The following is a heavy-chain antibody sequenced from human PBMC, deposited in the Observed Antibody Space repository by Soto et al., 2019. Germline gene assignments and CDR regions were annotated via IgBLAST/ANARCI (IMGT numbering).Heavy chain of an antibody. D-gene: IGHD1-1*01. CDR1: GGSISSGDYY. CDR2: IYYSGST. Sequence: SETLSLTCTVSGGSISSGDYYWSWIRQPPGKGLEWIGYIYYSGSTYYNPSLKSRVTISVDTSKNQFSLKLSSVTAADTAVHYCAREKRSGNFDYRGQGTLVTVSS. V-gene: IGHV4-30-4*01. CDR3: AREKRSGNFDY. J-gene: IGHJ4*02.